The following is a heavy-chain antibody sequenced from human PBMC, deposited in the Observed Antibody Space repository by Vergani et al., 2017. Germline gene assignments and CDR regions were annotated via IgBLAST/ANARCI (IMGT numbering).Heavy chain of an antibody. J-gene: IGHJ4*02. D-gene: IGHD2-21*01. V-gene: IGHV5-51*01. CDR3: TRHVPCGDGACLHFDH. CDR1: ESSFISNE. CDR2: INPIDSKI. Sequence: EVMLVQSEAEVKKPGESLKISCKYSESSFISNEIAWVRQMSGKGLQWMGNINPIDSKIAYSPSFQGQAIMSLDKSITTAYLQWRSLKASDTAIYYCTRHVPCGDGACLHFDHWGQGTQVTVSS.